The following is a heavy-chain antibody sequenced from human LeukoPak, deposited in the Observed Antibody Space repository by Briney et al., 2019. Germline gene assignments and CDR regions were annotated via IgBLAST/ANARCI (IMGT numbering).Heavy chain of an antibody. V-gene: IGHV4-61*01. D-gene: IGHD2-2*01. Sequence: SETLSLTCTVSGGSVSSGSYYWSWIRQPPGKGLEWIGYIYYSGSTNYNPSLKSRVTISVDTSKNQFSLKLSSVTAADTAVYCCASVVPATTHYYYYYGMDVWGQGTTVTVSS. CDR2: IYYSGST. J-gene: IGHJ6*02. CDR3: ASVVPATTHYYYYYGMDV. CDR1: GGSVSSGSYY.